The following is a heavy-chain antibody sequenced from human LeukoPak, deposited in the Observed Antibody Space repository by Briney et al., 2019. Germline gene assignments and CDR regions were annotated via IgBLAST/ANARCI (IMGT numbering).Heavy chain of an antibody. J-gene: IGHJ4*02. V-gene: IGHV3-48*03. D-gene: IGHD3-22*01. CDR2: ISSSGSTI. CDR3: AKVPTFYYDRSGYFDY. CDR1: GFTFSSYE. Sequence: GGSLRLSCAASGFTFSSYEMNWVRQAPGKGLEWVSYISSSGSTIYYADSVKGRFTISRDNAKNSLYLQMNSLRAEDTAVYYCAKVPTFYYDRSGYFDYWGQGTLVTVSS.